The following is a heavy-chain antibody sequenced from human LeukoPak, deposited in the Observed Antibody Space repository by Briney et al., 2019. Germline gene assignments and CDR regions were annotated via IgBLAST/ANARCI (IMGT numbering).Heavy chain of an antibody. CDR1: GFTFGTHA. CDR2: ISGDVQTT. D-gene: IGHD3-3*01. V-gene: IGHV3-23*01. CDR3: AXXGXYXSANHFARLHFDL. J-gene: IGHJ2*01. Sequence: GGSLRLSCEASGFTFGTHAMNWIRQTPGKGLEWLSVISGDVQTTTYASSVKGRFTISRDNSKNTLYLEMNSLRVDDTAIYYXAXXGXYXSANHFARLHFDLWGRGTRVTVSS.